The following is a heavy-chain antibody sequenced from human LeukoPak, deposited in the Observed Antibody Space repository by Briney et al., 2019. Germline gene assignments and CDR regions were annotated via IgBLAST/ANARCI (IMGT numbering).Heavy chain of an antibody. D-gene: IGHD3-22*01. CDR2: IYYSGST. CDR3: ARREDYYDSSGSRAFDI. V-gene: IGHV4-39*01. Sequence: PSQTLSLTCSVSGYSISSGSYYWSWIRQPAGKGLEWIGSIYYSGSTYYNPSLKSRVTISVDTSKNQFSLKLSSVTAADTAVYYCARREDYYDSSGSRAFDIWGQGTMVTVSS. CDR1: GYSISSGSYY. J-gene: IGHJ3*02.